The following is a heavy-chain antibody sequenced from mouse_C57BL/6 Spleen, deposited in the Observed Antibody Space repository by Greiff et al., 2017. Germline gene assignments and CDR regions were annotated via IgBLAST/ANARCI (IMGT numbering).Heavy chain of an antibody. CDR2: IDPSDSYT. CDR1: GYTFTSYW. D-gene: IGHD1-1*01. V-gene: IGHV1-50*01. CDR3: ARRHYYGSSYFDY. Sequence: QVQLQQPGAELVKPGASVKLSCKASGYTFTSYWMQWVKQRPGPGLEWIGEIDPSDSYTNYNQKFKGKATLTVDTSSSTAYMQLSSLTSEDSAVYYCARRHYYGSSYFDYWGQGTTLTVSS. J-gene: IGHJ2*01.